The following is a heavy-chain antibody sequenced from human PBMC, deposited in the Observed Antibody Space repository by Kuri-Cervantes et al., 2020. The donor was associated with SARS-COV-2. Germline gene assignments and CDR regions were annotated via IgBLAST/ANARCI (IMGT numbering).Heavy chain of an antibody. CDR2: IYTSGST. J-gene: IGHJ6*02. V-gene: IGHV4-4*07. CDR3: ARRPGYCSSTSCQEAYYGMDV. CDR1: GGTISSYY. Sequence: SETLCLTCTVSGGTISSYYWSWIRQPAGKGLEWIGRIYTSGSTNYNPSLKSRVTMSVDTSKNQFSLKLSSVTAADTAVYYCARRPGYCSSTSCQEAYYGMDVWGQGPTVTVSS. D-gene: IGHD2-2*01.